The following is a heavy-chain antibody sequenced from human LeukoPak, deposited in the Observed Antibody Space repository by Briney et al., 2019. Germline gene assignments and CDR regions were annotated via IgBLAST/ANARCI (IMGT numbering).Heavy chain of an antibody. CDR3: ARDAAAGKDNWFDP. Sequence: GGSLRLSCAASGFTFSSYWMSWVRQAPGQGLEWVANIKQDGSEKYYVDSVKGRFTISRDNAKNSLYLQMNSLRAEDTAVYYCARDAAAGKDNWFDPWGQGTLVTVSS. J-gene: IGHJ5*02. V-gene: IGHV3-7*01. CDR2: IKQDGSEK. D-gene: IGHD6-13*01. CDR1: GFTFSSYW.